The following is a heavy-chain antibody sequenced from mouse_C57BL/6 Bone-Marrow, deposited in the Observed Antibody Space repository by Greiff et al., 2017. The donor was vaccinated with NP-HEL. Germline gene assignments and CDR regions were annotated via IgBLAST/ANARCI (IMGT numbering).Heavy chain of an antibody. CDR1: GFTFSDYY. D-gene: IGHD4-1*01. CDR2: ISNGGGST. CDR3: ARHETGLDY. Sequence: EVHLVESGGGLVQPGGSLKLSCAASGFTFSDYYMYWVRQTPEKRLEWVAYISNGGGSTYYPDTVKGRFTISRDNAKNTLYLQMSRLKSEDTAMYYCARHETGLDYWGQGTTLTVSS. V-gene: IGHV5-12*01. J-gene: IGHJ2*01.